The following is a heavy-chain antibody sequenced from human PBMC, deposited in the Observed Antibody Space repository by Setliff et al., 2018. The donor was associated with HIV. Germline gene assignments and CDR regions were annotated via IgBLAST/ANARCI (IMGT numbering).Heavy chain of an antibody. CDR1: GYTFTSYD. Sequence: ASVKVSCKASGYTFTSYDINWVRQATGQGLEWMGWISTTSGYTNYAQNFQGRVTMTADTSTSTVYMELRSLSSDDTAVYYCARSGSSNGDLDSWGQGTLVTVSS. D-gene: IGHD1-26*01. CDR2: ISTTSGYT. V-gene: IGHV1-18*01. J-gene: IGHJ4*02. CDR3: ARSGSSNGDLDS.